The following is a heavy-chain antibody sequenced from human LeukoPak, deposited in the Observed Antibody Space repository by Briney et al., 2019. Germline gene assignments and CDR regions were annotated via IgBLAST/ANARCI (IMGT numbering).Heavy chain of an antibody. CDR3: AKDLGSFVVRGVIMQYYYYVMDV. D-gene: IGHD3-10*01. V-gene: IGHV3-23*01. Sequence: GGSLRLSCAASGFTFSSYTMSWVRQAPGKGLEWVSAISGSGGSTYYADSVKGRFTISRDNSKNTLYLQMNSLRAEDTAVYYCAKDLGSFVVRGVIMQYYYYVMDVWGQGTTVTVSS. CDR2: ISGSGGST. J-gene: IGHJ6*02. CDR1: GFTFSSYT.